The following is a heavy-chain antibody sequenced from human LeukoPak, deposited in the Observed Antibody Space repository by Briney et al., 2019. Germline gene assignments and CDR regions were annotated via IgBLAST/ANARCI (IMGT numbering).Heavy chain of an antibody. Sequence: PSETLSLTCTVSGGSISSYYWSWIRQPPGKGLEWIGYIYYSGSTNYNPSLKSRVTISVDTSKNQFSLKLSSVTAADTAVYYCATQSPVAMNYFDYWGQGTLVTVSS. CDR3: ATQSPVAMNYFDY. V-gene: IGHV4-59*08. CDR1: GGSISSYY. D-gene: IGHD6-19*01. CDR2: IYYSGST. J-gene: IGHJ4*02.